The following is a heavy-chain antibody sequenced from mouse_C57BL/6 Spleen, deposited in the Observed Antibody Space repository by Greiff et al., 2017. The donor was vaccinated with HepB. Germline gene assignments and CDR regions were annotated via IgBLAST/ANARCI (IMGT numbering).Heavy chain of an antibody. CDR2: ISYDGSN. CDR1: GYSITSGYY. Sequence: EVKLQESGPGLVKPSQSLSLTCSVTGYSITSGYYWNWIRQFPGNKLEWMGYISYDGSNNYNPSLKNRISITRDTSKNQFFLKLNSVTTEDTATYYCARGEGLLYYFDYWGQGTTLTVSS. D-gene: IGHD1-1*01. V-gene: IGHV3-6*01. J-gene: IGHJ2*01. CDR3: ARGEGLLYYFDY.